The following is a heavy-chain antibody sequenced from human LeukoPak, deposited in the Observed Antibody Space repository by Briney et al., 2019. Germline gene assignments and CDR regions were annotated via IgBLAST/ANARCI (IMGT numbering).Heavy chain of an antibody. CDR2: ISSSSYI. CDR3: ARDTFDY. J-gene: IGHJ4*02. CDR1: AFTFSTYS. V-gene: IGHV3-21*01. Sequence: PGGSLRLSCAASAFTFSTYSMSWVRQAPGKGLEWVSSISSSSYIFYADSVKGRFTISRDNAKNSLYLQMNSLRAEDTAFYYCARDTFDYWGQGTLVTVSS.